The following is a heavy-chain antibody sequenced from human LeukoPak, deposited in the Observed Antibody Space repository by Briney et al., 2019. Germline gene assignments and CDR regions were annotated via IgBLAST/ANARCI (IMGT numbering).Heavy chain of an antibody. CDR2: INHSGST. V-gene: IGHV4-34*01. CDR1: GGSFSGYY. D-gene: IGHD3-9*01. J-gene: IGHJ3*02. Sequence: SETLSLTCAVYGGSFSGYYWSWIRQPPGKGLEWIGEINHSGSTNYNPSLKSRVTISVDTSKNQFSLKLSSVTAADTAVYYCARVSPYYDILTGQDAFDTWGQGTMVTVSS. CDR3: ARVSPYYDILTGQDAFDT.